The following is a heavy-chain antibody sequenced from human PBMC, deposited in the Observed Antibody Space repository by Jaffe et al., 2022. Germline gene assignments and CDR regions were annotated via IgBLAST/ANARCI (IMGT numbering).Heavy chain of an antibody. CDR2: INPNSGGT. CDR3: ARDQGSWELPTGSEYYFDY. J-gene: IGHJ4*02. D-gene: IGHD1-26*01. CDR1: GYTFTGYY. Sequence: QVQLVQSGAEVKKPGASVKVSCKASGYTFTGYYMHWVRQAPGQGLEWMGWINPNSGGTNYAQKFQGRVTMTRDTSISTAYMELSRLRSDDTAVYYCARDQGSWELPTGSEYYFDYWGQGTLVTVSS. V-gene: IGHV1-2*02.